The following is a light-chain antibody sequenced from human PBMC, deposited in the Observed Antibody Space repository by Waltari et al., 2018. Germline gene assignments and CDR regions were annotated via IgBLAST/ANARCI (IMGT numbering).Light chain of an antibody. Sequence: QSALTQPASVSGSPGQSITISCTGTSSDVGSYNLVAWYQQHPGKAPKLMIYEGSKRPSGVSKRFSGSKSGNRASLTISGLQAEDEADYYCCSYAGSKWVFGGGTKLTVL. CDR3: CSYAGSKWV. CDR1: SSDVGSYNL. V-gene: IGLV2-23*01. CDR2: EGS. J-gene: IGLJ3*02.